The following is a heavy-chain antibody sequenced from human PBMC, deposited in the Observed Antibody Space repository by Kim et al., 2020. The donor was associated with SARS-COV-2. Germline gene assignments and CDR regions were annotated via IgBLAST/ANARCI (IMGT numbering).Heavy chain of an antibody. J-gene: IGHJ3*02. D-gene: IGHD3-22*01. CDR2: IYYSGST. Sequence: SETLSLTCTVSGGSISSSSYYWGWIRQPPGKGLEWIGSIYYSGSTYYNPSLKSRVTISVDTSKNQFSLKLSSVTAADTAVYYCARQLSSGESAFDIWGQGTMVTVSS. CDR1: GGSISSSSYY. V-gene: IGHV4-39*01. CDR3: ARQLSSGESAFDI.